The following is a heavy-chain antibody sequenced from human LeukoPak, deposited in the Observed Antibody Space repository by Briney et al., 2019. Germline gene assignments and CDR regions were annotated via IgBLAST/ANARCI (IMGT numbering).Heavy chain of an antibody. Sequence: GGSLRLSCAASGFTVSSNYMSWVRQAPGKGLEWVSYISHSGDTIYYADSVRGRFTISRDNSKDTLYLQMNSLRAEDTAVYYCARESGTYCTSTSCPYYFDYWGQGTLVTVS. J-gene: IGHJ4*02. CDR1: GFTVSSNY. CDR3: ARESGTYCTSTSCPYYFDY. V-gene: IGHV3-53*01. CDR2: SHSGDTI. D-gene: IGHD2-2*01.